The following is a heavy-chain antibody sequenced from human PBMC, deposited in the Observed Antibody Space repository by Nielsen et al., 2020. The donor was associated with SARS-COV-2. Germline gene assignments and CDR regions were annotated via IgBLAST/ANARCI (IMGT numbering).Heavy chain of an antibody. CDR3: AKEGGRWPTNIDY. D-gene: IGHD4-23*01. Sequence: VRQAPGKGLEWVAVISYDGSNKYYADSVKGRFTISRDNSKNTLYLQMNSLRAEDTAVYYCAKEGGRWPTNIDYWGQGTLVTVSS. V-gene: IGHV3-30*18. J-gene: IGHJ4*02. CDR2: ISYDGSNK.